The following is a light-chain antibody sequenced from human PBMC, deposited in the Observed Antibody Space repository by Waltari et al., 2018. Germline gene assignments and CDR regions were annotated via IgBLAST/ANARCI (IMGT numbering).Light chain of an antibody. J-gene: IGKJ1*01. Sequence: EIVLTQSPGTLSFAPGEKTTLSCRASQSVGRSLVWYQQKPGQAPSLLIYNTSTRATGIPDRFSGSGSGTDFCLTISRLEPEDFAVYYCQHNVRLPVTFGQGTKVEIK. V-gene: IGKV3-20*01. CDR2: NTS. CDR3: QHNVRLPVT. CDR1: QSVGRS.